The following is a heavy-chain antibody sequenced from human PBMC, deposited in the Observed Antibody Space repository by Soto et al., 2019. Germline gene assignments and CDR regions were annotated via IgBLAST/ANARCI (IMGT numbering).Heavy chain of an antibody. V-gene: IGHV4-34*01. Sequence: QVQLQQWGAGLLKPSETLSLTCAVYGGSFSGYYWSWIRQPPGKGLEWIGEINHSGSTNYNPSLKSRVTISVDTSKNQFSLKLSYVTAADTAVYYCARTVAAASPAPYYFDYWGQGTLVTGSS. CDR3: ARTVAAASPAPYYFDY. CDR2: INHSGST. J-gene: IGHJ4*02. D-gene: IGHD6-13*01. CDR1: GGSFSGYY.